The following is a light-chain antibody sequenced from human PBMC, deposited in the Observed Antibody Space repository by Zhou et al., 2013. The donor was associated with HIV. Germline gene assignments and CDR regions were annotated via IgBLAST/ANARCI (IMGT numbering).Light chain of an antibody. CDR2: DAS. CDR1: QDISNY. V-gene: IGKV1-33*01. CDR3: QQYDNLPIFT. Sequence: DIQMTQSPSSLSASVGDRVTITCQASQDISNYLNWYQQKPGKAPKLLIYDASNLETGVPSRFSGSGSGTDFTFTISSLQPEDIATYYCQQYDNLPIFTFGPSGPKVDIK. J-gene: IGKJ3*01.